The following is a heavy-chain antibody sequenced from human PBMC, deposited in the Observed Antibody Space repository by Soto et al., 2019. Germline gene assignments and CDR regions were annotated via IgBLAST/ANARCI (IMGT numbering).Heavy chain of an antibody. CDR1: GGTFSDSA. J-gene: IGHJ4*02. Sequence: QVHLVQSGAEVKKPGSSVKVSCKTSGGTFSDSAINWLRQTPGQGLEWMGGLVPMFRTANYAPNLQGRVSITADESTSTVFMELSSLTFEDTAVYYCARGRGGSYVPFDFWGQGTLVTVAS. CDR2: LVPMFRTA. V-gene: IGHV1-69*12. D-gene: IGHD1-26*01. CDR3: ARGRGGSYVPFDF.